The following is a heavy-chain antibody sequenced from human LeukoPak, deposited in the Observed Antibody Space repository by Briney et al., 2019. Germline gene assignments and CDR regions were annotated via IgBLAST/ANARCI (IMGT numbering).Heavy chain of an antibody. Sequence: KPSETLSLTCTVSGGSISSSSYYWGWIRQPPGKGLEWIGSIYYSGSTYYNPSLKSRVTISVDTSKNQFSLKLSSVTAADTAVYYCAIETRGYSYGIPFQHWGQGTLVTVSS. CDR1: GGSISSSSYY. J-gene: IGHJ1*01. V-gene: IGHV4-39*07. D-gene: IGHD5-18*01. CDR2: IYYSGST. CDR3: AIETRGYSYGIPFQH.